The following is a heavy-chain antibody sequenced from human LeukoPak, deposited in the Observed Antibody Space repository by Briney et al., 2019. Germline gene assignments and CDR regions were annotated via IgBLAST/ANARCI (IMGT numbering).Heavy chain of an antibody. V-gene: IGHV4-4*07. CDR2: IYSSGST. CDR1: GGSISNYY. Sequence: SEPLSLTCTVSGGSISNYYWSWIRQPAGKGLEWIGRIYSSGSTNYNPSLNSRVTMSIDTSKNQFSLKLTSVTAADTAVYYCARTSPKNAAFDIWGQGTLVTVSS. J-gene: IGHJ3*02. D-gene: IGHD2/OR15-2a*01. CDR3: ARTSPKNAAFDI.